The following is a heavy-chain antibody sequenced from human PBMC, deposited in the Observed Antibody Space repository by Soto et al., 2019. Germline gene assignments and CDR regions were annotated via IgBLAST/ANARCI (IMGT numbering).Heavy chain of an antibody. CDR2: IYWDDDK. CDR3: AHRRGPYSSSSFATYYFDY. Sequence: ESGPTLVNPTQTLTLTCTFSGFSLSTSGVGVGWIRKPPGKALEWLALIYWDDDKRYSPSLKSRLTITKDTSKNQVVLTMTNMDPVDTATYYCAHRRGPYSSSSFATYYFDYWGQGTLVTVSS. J-gene: IGHJ4*02. CDR1: GFSLSTSGVG. D-gene: IGHD6-6*01. V-gene: IGHV2-5*02.